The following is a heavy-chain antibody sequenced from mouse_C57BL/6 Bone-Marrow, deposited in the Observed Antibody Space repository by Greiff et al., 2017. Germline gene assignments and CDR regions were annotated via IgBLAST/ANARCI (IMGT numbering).Heavy chain of an antibody. V-gene: IGHV5-2*01. Sequence: EVQLVESGGGLVQPGESLKLSCESNEYEFPSHDMSWVRKTPEKRLELVAAINSEGGSTYYPDTMERRFIISRDNTKKTLYLQLSSLRSEDTALYYCARLWLRRRTDYFDYWGQGTTLTVSA. CDR3: ARLWLRRRTDYFDY. D-gene: IGHD2-2*01. CDR2: INSEGGST. J-gene: IGHJ2*01. CDR1: EYEFPSHD.